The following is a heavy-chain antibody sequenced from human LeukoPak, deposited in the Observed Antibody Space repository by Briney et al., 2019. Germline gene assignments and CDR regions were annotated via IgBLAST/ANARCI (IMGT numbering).Heavy chain of an antibody. CDR2: ISSSSSTI. CDR1: GFTFSSYS. Sequence: GSLRLSCAASGFTFSSYSMNWVRQAPGKGLEWVSYISSSSSTIYYADSVKGRFTISRDNSKNTLYLQMNSLRAEDTAVYYCARLQQLEHWGQGTLVTVSS. V-gene: IGHV3-48*01. CDR3: ARLQQLEH. J-gene: IGHJ4*02. D-gene: IGHD6-13*01.